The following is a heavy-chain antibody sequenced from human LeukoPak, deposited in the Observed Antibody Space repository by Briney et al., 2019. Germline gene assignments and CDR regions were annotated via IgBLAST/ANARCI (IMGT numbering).Heavy chain of an antibody. CDR2: IKQDGSEK. V-gene: IGHV3-7*03. J-gene: IGHJ4*02. Sequence: GGSLRLSCAASGFTFSSYWMSWVRQAPGKGLEWVANIKQDGSEKYYVDSVKGRFTISRDNSKNTLYLQMNSLRAEDTAVYYCAKERVVTHYFDYWGQGTLVTVSS. D-gene: IGHD4-23*01. CDR1: GFTFSSYW. CDR3: AKERVVTHYFDY.